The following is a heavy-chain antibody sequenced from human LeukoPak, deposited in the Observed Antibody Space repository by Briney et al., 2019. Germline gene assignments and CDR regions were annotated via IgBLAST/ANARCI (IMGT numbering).Heavy chain of an antibody. V-gene: IGHV4-59*01. CDR2: IYYSGST. Sequence: KPSETLSLTFTVPGGSISSYYWSWIRQPPGEGLGWIGYIYYSGSTNYNPSLKSRVTISVDTSKNQFSLKLSSVTAADTAVYYCARDPQGDDAFDIWGQGTMVTVPS. CDR3: ARDPQGDDAFDI. CDR1: GGSISSYY. J-gene: IGHJ3*02. D-gene: IGHD2-21*01.